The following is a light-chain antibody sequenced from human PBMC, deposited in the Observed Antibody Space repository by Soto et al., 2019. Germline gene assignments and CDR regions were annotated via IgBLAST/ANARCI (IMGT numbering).Light chain of an antibody. Sequence: EIVLTQSAGTLSLSPGERATLSCRASQSVSSSYLAWYHQKPGQAPRLLIYGASSRPTGIPDRFSGSGYGTDSTLTTSRLEPEDFVVYYCQQYGSSPRFTFGPGTKVDIK. J-gene: IGKJ3*01. CDR3: QQYGSSPRFT. V-gene: IGKV3-20*01. CDR1: QSVSSSY. CDR2: GAS.